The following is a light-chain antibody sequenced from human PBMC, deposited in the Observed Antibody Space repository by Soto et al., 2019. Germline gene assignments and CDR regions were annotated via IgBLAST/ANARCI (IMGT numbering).Light chain of an antibody. CDR2: GAS. J-gene: IGKJ1*01. CDR3: QQYNNWPPWT. CDR1: QSVSTN. Sequence: EIVMTQSPATVSGSPGERVTLSCRASQSVSTNVAWYQQKPGQAPRLLLYGASTRATGLPARFSGSGSGTEFTLTISSLQSEDFAVYYCQQYNNWPPWTLGQGTKVDIK. V-gene: IGKV3-15*01.